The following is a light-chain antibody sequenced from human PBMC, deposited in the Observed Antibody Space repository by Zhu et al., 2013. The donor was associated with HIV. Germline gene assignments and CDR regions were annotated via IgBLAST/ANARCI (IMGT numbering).Light chain of an antibody. V-gene: IGKV3-20*01. J-gene: IGKJ2*03. CDR1: QSVSNHY. Sequence: IVLTQSPGTLSLSPGEGVTLSCRASQSVSNHYLAWSQQKPGHPPRLVIYGTSKRATGVPDRFSGSGSETDFTLTISRLEPEDFAVYYCHQYGNSPYSFGQGTKLEIK. CDR2: GTS. CDR3: HQYGNSPYS.